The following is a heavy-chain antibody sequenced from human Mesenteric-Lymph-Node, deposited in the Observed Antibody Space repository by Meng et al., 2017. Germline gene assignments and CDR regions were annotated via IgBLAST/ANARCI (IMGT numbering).Heavy chain of an antibody. D-gene: IGHD4-23*01. J-gene: IGHJ4*02. Sequence: GESLKISCAASGFTFSSYEMNWVRQAPGKGLEWVSYISSSGSTIYYADSVKGRFTISRDSAKNSLYLQMTSLRAEDTAVYYCAKDRYGGNGGGFDNWGQGTLVTVSS. CDR2: ISSSGSTI. CDR3: AKDRYGGNGGGFDN. V-gene: IGHV3-48*03. CDR1: GFTFSSYE.